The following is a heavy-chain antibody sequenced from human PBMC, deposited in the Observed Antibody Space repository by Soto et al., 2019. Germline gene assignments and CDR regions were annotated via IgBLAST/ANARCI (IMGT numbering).Heavy chain of an antibody. CDR3: ARDLGRGSSWLDY. CDR2: ISSSSSYT. Sequence: GGSLRLSCAASGFTFSDYYMSWIRQAPGKGLEWVSYISSSSSYTNYADSVKGRFTISRDNAKNSLYLQMNSLRAEDTAVYYGARDLGRGSSWLDYWGQGTLVTVSS. CDR1: GFTFSDYY. J-gene: IGHJ4*02. D-gene: IGHD6-13*01. V-gene: IGHV3-11*06.